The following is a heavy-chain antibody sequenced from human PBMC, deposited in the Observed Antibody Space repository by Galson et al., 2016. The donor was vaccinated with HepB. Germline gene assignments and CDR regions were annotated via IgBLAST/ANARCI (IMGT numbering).Heavy chain of an antibody. J-gene: IGHJ6*02. Sequence: SLRLSCAASGFSFSNYYMSWIRQTPGRGLEWISWISGSGTYTRYVDSVRGRFTISRDNAKNSLYLEMIGLRAEDTAVYYCARDPDTTSKVDVWGQGTTVTVSS. CDR2: ISGSGTYT. V-gene: IGHV3-11*05. D-gene: IGHD1-1*01. CDR3: ARDPDTTSKVDV. CDR1: GFSFSNYY.